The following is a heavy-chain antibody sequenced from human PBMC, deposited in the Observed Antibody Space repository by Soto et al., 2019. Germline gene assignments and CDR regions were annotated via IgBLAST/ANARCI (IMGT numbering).Heavy chain of an antibody. D-gene: IGHD2-2*01. V-gene: IGHV3-11*01. CDR3: ARHPPVYCSSTSCYGDAFDI. Sequence: GGSLRLSCPASGFTFSDYYMSCIRQAPGKGLEWVSYISSSGSTIYYADSVKGRFTISRDNAKNSLYLQMNSLRAEDTAVYYCARHPPVYCSSTSCYGDAFDIWGQGTMVTVSS. J-gene: IGHJ3*02. CDR2: ISSSGSTI. CDR1: GFTFSDYY.